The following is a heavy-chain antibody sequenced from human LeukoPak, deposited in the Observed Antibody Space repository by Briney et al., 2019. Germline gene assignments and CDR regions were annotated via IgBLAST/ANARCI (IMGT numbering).Heavy chain of an antibody. Sequence: GGSLRLSCAASGFTFDDYAMHWVRQAPGKGLEWVSLISGDGGSTYYADSVKGRFTISRDNSKNSLYLQMNSLRTDDTALYYCAKDFLGDYAYRRRIYYYYGMDVWGQGTTVTVSS. V-gene: IGHV3-43*02. CDR3: AKDFLGDYAYRRRIYYYYGMDV. J-gene: IGHJ6*02. CDR1: GFTFDDYA. CDR2: ISGDGGST. D-gene: IGHD4-17*01.